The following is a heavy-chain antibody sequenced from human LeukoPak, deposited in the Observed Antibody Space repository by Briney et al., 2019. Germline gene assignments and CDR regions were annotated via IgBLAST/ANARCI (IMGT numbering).Heavy chain of an antibody. CDR3: AREEYGYVWGSYRSEF. V-gene: IGHV1-18*01. CDR2: IGPYNGNT. D-gene: IGHD3-16*02. CDR1: GYTFTSYG. J-gene: IGHJ4*02. Sequence: ASVKVSCKASGYTFTSYGISWVRQAPGQGLEWMGWIGPYNGNTNYVQKLQGRVTMTTDTSTSTAYMELRSLRSDDTAVYYCAREEYGYVWGSYRSEFWGQGTLVTVSS.